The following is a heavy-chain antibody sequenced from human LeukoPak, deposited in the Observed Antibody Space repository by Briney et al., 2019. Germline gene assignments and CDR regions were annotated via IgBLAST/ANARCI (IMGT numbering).Heavy chain of an antibody. D-gene: IGHD2-2*01. CDR2: INHSGST. CDR1: GGFFSGYY. CDR3: TSTLFGGGYCSSTSCYGDDAFDI. Sequence: SETLSLTCAVYGGFFSGYYWSWIRQPPGKGLEWIGEINHSGSTNYNPSLKSRVTISVDTSKNQFSLKLSSVTAADTAVYYCTSTLFGGGYCSSTSCYGDDAFDIWGQGTMVTVSS. J-gene: IGHJ3*02. V-gene: IGHV4-34*01.